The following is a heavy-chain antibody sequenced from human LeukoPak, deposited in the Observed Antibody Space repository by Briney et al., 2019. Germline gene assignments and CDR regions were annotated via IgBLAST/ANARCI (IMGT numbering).Heavy chain of an antibody. V-gene: IGHV3-30*18. D-gene: IGHD3-22*01. CDR1: GFTFSNYG. J-gene: IGHJ4*02. CDR3: AKDRYDNSEGWIDY. Sequence: GGSLRLSCAASGFTFSNYGMHWVRQAPGKGLEWVAVISYDGSNKYYADSVKGRFTISRDNSKNTLYLQMNSLRAEDTAVYYCAKDRYDNSEGWIDYWGQGTLVTVSS. CDR2: ISYDGSNK.